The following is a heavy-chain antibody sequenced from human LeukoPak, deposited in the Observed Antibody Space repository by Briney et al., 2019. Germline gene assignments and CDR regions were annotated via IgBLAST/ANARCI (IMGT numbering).Heavy chain of an antibody. J-gene: IGHJ5*02. CDR3: ARVGTMVRGVIRSGWFDP. CDR1: GGSISSSNW. D-gene: IGHD3-10*01. V-gene: IGHV4-4*02. CDR2: IYHSGST. Sequence: PSETLSLTCAVSGGSISSSNWWSGVRPPPGKGLEWIGEIYHSGSTNYNPSLKSRVTISVDKSKNQFSLKLSSVTAADTAVYYCARVGTMVRGVIRSGWFDPWGQGTLVTVSS.